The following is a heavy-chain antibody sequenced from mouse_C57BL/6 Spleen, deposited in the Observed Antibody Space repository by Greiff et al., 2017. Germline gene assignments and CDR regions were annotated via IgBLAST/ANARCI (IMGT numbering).Heavy chain of an antibody. CDR1: GFTFSDYY. J-gene: IGHJ3*01. V-gene: IGHV5-16*01. CDR2: INYDGSST. D-gene: IGHD4-1*01. CDR3: ARDGWDEGFAY. Sequence: EVQRVESEGGLVQPGSSMKLSCTASGFTFSDYYMAWVRQVPEKGLEWVANINYDGSSTYYLDSLKSRFIISRDNAKNILYLQMSSLKSEDTATYYCARDGWDEGFAYWGQGTLVTVSA.